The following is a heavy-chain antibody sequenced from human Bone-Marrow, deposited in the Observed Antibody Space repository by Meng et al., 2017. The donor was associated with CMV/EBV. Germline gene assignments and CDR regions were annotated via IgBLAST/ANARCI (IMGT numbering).Heavy chain of an antibody. CDR3: ARGSGGMGYCSSTSCYTH. J-gene: IGHJ4*02. CDR2: INPNSGGT. V-gene: IGHV1-2*02. CDR1: GYTFTGYY. D-gene: IGHD2-2*02. Sequence: ASVKVSCKASGYTFTGYYMHWVRQAPGQGLEWMGWINPNSGGTNYAQKFQGRVTMTRDTSISTVYMELSRLRSDDTAVYYCARGSGGMGYCSSTSCYTHWGQGTLVTVSS.